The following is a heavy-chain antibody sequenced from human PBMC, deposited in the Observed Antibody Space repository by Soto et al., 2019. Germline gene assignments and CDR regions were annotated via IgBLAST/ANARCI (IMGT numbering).Heavy chain of an antibody. J-gene: IGHJ6*02. CDR2: IKQDGSEK. V-gene: IGHV3-7*03. Sequence: CLRLSCAASGFTFSSYWMSWVRQAPGKGLEWVANIKQDGSEKYYVDSVKGRFTISRDNAKNSLYLQMNSLRAEDTAVYYCARGGGSSSWGYYYYYYGMDVWGQGTTVTVSS. D-gene: IGHD6-13*01. CDR3: ARGGGSSSWGYYYYYYGMDV. CDR1: GFTFSSYW.